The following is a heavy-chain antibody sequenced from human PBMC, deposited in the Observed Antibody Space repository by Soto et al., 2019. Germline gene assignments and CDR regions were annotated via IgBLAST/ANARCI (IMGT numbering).Heavy chain of an antibody. CDR3: ARATGSTLYVEDHGGASFDY. Sequence: SVKVSCKASGGTFSSYAISWVRQAPGQGLEWMGGIIPIFGTANYAQKFQGRVTITADKSTSTAYMELSSLRSEDTAVYYCARATGSTLYVEDHGGASFDYWGQGTLVTVSS. D-gene: IGHD2-2*02. V-gene: IGHV1-69*06. CDR2: IIPIFGTA. CDR1: GGTFSSYA. J-gene: IGHJ4*02.